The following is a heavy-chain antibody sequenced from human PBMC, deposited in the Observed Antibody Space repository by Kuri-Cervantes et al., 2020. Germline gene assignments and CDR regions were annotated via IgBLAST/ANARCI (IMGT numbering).Heavy chain of an antibody. D-gene: IGHD1-1*01. CDR1: GYTFTSYY. J-gene: IGHJ4*02. Sequence: ASVKVSCKASGYTFTSYYMHWVRQAPGRGLEWMGIINPSGGSTSYAQKFQGRVTMTRDTSTSTVYMELSSLRSEDTAVYYCARELLDTYYFDYWGQGTLVTVSS. V-gene: IGHV1-46*01. CDR3: ARELLDTYYFDY. CDR2: INPSGGST.